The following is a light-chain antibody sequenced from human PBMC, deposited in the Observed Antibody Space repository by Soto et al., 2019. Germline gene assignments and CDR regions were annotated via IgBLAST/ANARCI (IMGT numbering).Light chain of an antibody. CDR2: DAS. CDR1: QSFSCY. V-gene: IGKV3-11*01. J-gene: IGKJ2*01. CDR3: QQRSNWLGT. Sequence: EIVLTQSPATLSLSPGERATLSCRASQSFSCYLAWYQQKPGQAPRLLIYDASNRATGIPARFSGSGSGTDFTLTISSLEPEDFAVYYCQQRSNWLGTFGQGTKLEIK.